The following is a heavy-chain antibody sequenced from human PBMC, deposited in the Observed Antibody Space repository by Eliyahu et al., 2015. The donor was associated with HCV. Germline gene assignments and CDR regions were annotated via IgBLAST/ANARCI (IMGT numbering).Heavy chain of an antibody. CDR3: ARAGYGGNSYVDY. Sequence: QLQLQESGSGLVKPSQTLSLTCAVXGGSISSGGYSWSWIRQPPGKGLEWIGYIYHSGSTYYNPSLKSRVTISVDRSKNQFSLKLSSVTAADTAVYYCARAGYGGNSYVDYWGQGTLVTVSS. V-gene: IGHV4-30-2*01. CDR2: IYHSGST. J-gene: IGHJ4*02. CDR1: GGSISSGGYS. D-gene: IGHD4-23*01.